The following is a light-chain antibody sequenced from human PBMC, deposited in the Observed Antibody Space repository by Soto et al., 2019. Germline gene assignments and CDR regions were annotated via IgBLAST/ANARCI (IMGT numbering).Light chain of an antibody. CDR3: QRQSGWPRT. CDR2: GTS. Sequence: EVVMTQSPATLSVSTGERATLSCRASQSVCTNLAWYQQKPGQAPRLLIHGTSTRAPGIPARFSGSGSGTEFTLTTRSLQSEDFAVYYCQRQSGWPRTFGQGTKVDI. V-gene: IGKV3-15*01. J-gene: IGKJ1*01. CDR1: QSVCTN.